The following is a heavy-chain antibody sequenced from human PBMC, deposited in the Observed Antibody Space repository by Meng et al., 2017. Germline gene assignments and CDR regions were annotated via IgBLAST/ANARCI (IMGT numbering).Heavy chain of an antibody. D-gene: IGHD6-13*01. Sequence: ASVKVSCKASGYTFTSYGISWVRQAPGQGLEWMGWISAYNGNTNYAQKLQGRVTMTSDTSTSTASMELRSLRSDDTAVYYCARRSQGLGYSSSWLYYYYYGMDVWGQGTTVTVSS. J-gene: IGHJ6*02. CDR3: ARRSQGLGYSSSWLYYYYYGMDV. CDR2: ISAYNGNT. CDR1: GYTFTSYG. V-gene: IGHV1-18*01.